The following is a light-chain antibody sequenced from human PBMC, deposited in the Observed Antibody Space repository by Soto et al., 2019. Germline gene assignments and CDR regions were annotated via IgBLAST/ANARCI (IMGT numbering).Light chain of an antibody. Sequence: EIVMTQSPATLSVSPGVRATLSCRASQSVSSNLAWYQQKPGQAPRLLIYGASTRATGIPARFSGSGSGTEFTLTISSLQSEDFAVYYCQQYNKWPRTFGQGTKVDIK. CDR2: GAS. V-gene: IGKV3-15*01. CDR3: QQYNKWPRT. CDR1: QSVSSN. J-gene: IGKJ1*01.